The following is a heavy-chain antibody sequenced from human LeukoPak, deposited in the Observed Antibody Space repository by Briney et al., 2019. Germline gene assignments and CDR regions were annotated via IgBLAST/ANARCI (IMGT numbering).Heavy chain of an antibody. CDR2: MYYSGST. D-gene: IGHD1-26*01. Sequence: SETLSLTCTVSGGSISSYYWSWIRQPPGKGLEWIGYMYYSGSTNYNPSLKSRVTISVDTSKNQFPLKLSSVTAADTAVYYCARGRPSIVGAGYYYYYYMDVWGKGTTVTVSS. V-gene: IGHV4-59*01. J-gene: IGHJ6*03. CDR3: ARGRPSIVGAGYYYYYYMDV. CDR1: GGSISSYY.